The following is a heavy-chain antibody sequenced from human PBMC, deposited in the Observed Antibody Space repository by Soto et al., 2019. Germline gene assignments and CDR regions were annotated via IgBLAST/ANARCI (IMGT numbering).Heavy chain of an antibody. J-gene: IGHJ4*02. V-gene: IGHV3-33*01. D-gene: IGHD6-19*01. CDR2: IWYDGSNK. CDR3: ARDGIAVAGTFHY. CDR1: GFTFSSYG. Sequence: ESGGGVVQPGRSLRLSCAASGFTFSSYGMHWVRQAPGKGLEWVAVIWYDGSNKYYADSVKGRFTISRDNSKNTLYLQMNSLRAEDTAVYYCARDGIAVAGTFHYWGQGTLVTVSS.